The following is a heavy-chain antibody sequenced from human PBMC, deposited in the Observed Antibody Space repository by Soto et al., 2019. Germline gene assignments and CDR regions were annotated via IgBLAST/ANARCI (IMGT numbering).Heavy chain of an antibody. V-gene: IGHV1-3*01. D-gene: IGHD3-22*01. CDR3: AKDYYDISGYSPPALLFDY. CDR2: INAGNGNT. J-gene: IGHJ4*02. CDR1: GYTFTSYA. Sequence: ASVKVSCKASGYTFTSYAMHWVRQAPGQRLEWMGWINAGNGNTKYSQKFQGRVTITRDTSASTAYMELSSLRFEDTAVYYFAKDYYDISGYSPPALLFDYWGQGTLVTVSS.